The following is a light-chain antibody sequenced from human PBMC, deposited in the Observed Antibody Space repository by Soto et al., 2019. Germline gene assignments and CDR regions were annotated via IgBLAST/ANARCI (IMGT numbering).Light chain of an antibody. V-gene: IGKV3D-15*01. CDR2: GAS. CDR1: QSFSSN. CDR3: QQSYSTPALT. Sequence: EIVMTQSPATLSVSPGERVTLSCRASQSFSSNLAWYQHKPGQAPRLLIYGASTRAAGIPDRFSGSGSGTDFTLTISSLQPEDFATYYCQQSYSTPALTFGGGTKVDIK. J-gene: IGKJ4*01.